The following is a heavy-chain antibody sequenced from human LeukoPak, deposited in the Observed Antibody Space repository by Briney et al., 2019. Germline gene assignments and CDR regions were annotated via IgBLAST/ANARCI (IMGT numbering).Heavy chain of an antibody. CDR3: ASRYYYDSSGYYYGPDY. CDR2: IYHSGST. D-gene: IGHD3-22*01. CDR1: GGSISSGGYY. Sequence: SQTLSLTCTVSGGSISSGGYYWSWIRQHPGKGLEWIGYIYHSGSTYYNPSLKSRVTISVDRSKNQFSLKLSSVTAADTAVYYCASRYYYDSSGYYYGPDYWGQGTLVTVSS. J-gene: IGHJ4*02. V-gene: IGHV4-30-2*01.